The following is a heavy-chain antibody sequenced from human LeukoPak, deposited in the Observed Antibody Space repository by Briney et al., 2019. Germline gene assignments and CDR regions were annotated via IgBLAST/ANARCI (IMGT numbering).Heavy chain of an antibody. CDR3: ARLGYYDSSGYYEDAFDI. V-gene: IGHV4-38-2*02. D-gene: IGHD3-22*01. J-gene: IGHJ3*02. CDR2: INHSGST. CDR1: GYSISSGYY. Sequence: KASETLSLTCTVSGYSISSGYYWGWIRQPPGKGLEWIGEINHSGSTNYNPSLKSRVTISVDTSKNQFSLKLSSVTAADTAVYYCARLGYYDSSGYYEDAFDIWGQGTMVTVSS.